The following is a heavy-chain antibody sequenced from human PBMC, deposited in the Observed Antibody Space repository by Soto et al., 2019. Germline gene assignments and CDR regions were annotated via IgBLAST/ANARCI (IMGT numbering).Heavy chain of an antibody. J-gene: IGHJ5*02. V-gene: IGHV5-51*01. Sequence: PGGSLKISCSGSGYSFTSYWIGWVRQMPGKGLEWMGIIYPGDSDTRYSPSFQGQVTISADKSISTAYLQWSSLKASDTAMYYCAGNTGYSYGANWFDPWGQGTLVTVSS. CDR2: IYPGDSDT. CDR3: AGNTGYSYGANWFDP. CDR1: GYSFTSYW. D-gene: IGHD5-18*01.